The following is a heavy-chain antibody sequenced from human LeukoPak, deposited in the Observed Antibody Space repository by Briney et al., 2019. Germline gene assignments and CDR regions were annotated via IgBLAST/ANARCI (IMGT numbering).Heavy chain of an antibody. D-gene: IGHD3-22*01. CDR2: IYYSGST. V-gene: IGHV4-59*08. CDR3: ARGGPYYDSSGYMVT. Sequence: SETLSLTCTVSGGSISSYYWSWIRQPPGKGLEWIGYIYYSGSTNYNPSLKSRVTISVDTSKNQFSLKLSSVTAADTAVYYCARGGPYYDSSGYMVTWGQGTLVTVSS. CDR1: GGSISSYY. J-gene: IGHJ4*02.